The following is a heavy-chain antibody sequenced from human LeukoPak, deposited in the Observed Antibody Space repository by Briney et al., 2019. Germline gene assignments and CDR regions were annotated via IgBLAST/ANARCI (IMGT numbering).Heavy chain of an antibody. CDR1: GVTLSNYA. J-gene: IGHJ4*02. Sequence: PGRSLRLSCTASGVTLSNYAMHWVRRPPGRGLEWVAVISFNGTNKYYGDSVEGRFSVSRDNSKNTLYLQMNSLRPDDTAMYYCATDYGDYEPIDCWGQGTLVTVSS. D-gene: IGHD4-17*01. CDR2: ISFNGTNK. CDR3: ATDYGDYEPIDC. V-gene: IGHV3-30*04.